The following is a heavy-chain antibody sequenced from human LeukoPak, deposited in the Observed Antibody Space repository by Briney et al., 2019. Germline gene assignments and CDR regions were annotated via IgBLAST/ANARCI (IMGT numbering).Heavy chain of an antibody. D-gene: IGHD6-19*01. J-gene: IGHJ4*02. CDR2: ISGSGGST. V-gene: IGHV3-23*01. CDR1: GFTFSGYA. CDR3: AGPLSSGWYVDY. Sequence: PGGSLRLSCAASGFTFSGYAMSWVRQAPGKGLEWVSAISGSGGSTYYADSVKGRFTISRDNSKNTLYLQMNSLRAEDTAVYYCAGPLSSGWYVDYWGQGTLVTVSS.